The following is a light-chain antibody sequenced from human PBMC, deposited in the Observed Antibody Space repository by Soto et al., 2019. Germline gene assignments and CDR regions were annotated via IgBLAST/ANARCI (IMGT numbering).Light chain of an antibody. Sequence: QSVLTQPPSVSGAPGQRVTISFTGISSNIGAGYDVHWYQQLPGTAPKLLIYGDSNRPSGVPDRFSGSKSGTSTSLAITGLQAEDEADYYCQSYDNSLSGSLFGTGTKVTVL. CDR3: QSYDNSLSGSL. CDR2: GDS. V-gene: IGLV1-40*01. J-gene: IGLJ1*01. CDR1: SSNIGAGYD.